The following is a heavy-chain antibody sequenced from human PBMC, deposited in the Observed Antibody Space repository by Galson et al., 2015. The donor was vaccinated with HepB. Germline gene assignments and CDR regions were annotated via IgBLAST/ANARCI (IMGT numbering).Heavy chain of an antibody. Sequence: SLRLSCAASGFTFSSYGMHWVRQAPGKGLEWVAVMAYDGTKKNYADSVKGRFTISRDNSKNTLYLQMNSLRAEDTAVYYCAKDGLWESRLYYYHYMDVWGKGTPVTVSS. D-gene: IGHD1-26*01. CDR3: AKDGLWESRLYYYHYMDV. V-gene: IGHV3-30*18. CDR2: MAYDGTKK. CDR1: GFTFSSYG. J-gene: IGHJ6*03.